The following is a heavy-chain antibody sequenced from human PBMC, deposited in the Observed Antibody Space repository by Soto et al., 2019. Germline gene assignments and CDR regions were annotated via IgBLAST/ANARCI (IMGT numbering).Heavy chain of an antibody. CDR2: INPNSGGT. CDR3: ARDGSLLRFLEWLFDY. Sequence: ASVKVSCKASGYTFTGYYMHWLRQAPGQGLEWMGWINPNSGGTNYAQKFQGWVTMTRDTSISTAYMELSRLRSDDTAVYYCARDGSLLRFLEWLFDYWGQGTLVTVSS. J-gene: IGHJ4*02. D-gene: IGHD3-3*01. V-gene: IGHV1-2*04. CDR1: GYTFTGYY.